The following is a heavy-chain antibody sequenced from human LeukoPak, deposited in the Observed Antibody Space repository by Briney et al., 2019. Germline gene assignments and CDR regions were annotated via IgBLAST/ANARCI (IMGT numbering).Heavy chain of an antibody. CDR3: AQEHHQLYCSGGRCYSIWSLQH. CDR2: IR. D-gene: IGHD2-15*01. Sequence: GGSLRLSSAASGFTFISYGMHWVRQAPGRGLEWVAFIRCLFTISRDNSMNTLYLQMNSVRAEDTAVYYCAQEHHQLYCSGGRCYSIWSLQHWGQGTLVTVSS. J-gene: IGHJ1*01. V-gene: IGHV3-30*02. CDR1: GFTFISYG.